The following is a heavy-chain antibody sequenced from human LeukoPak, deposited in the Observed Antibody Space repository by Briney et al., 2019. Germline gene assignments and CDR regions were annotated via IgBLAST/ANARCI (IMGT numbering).Heavy chain of an antibody. D-gene: IGHD1-26*01. J-gene: IGHJ4*02. CDR2: ISVSGGSA. V-gene: IGHV3-23*01. CDR1: GFTFRSYA. CDR3: ASGSMRYFDY. Sequence: GGSLRLSCAASGFTFRSYAMSWVRQAPGKGLEWVSTISVSGGSAYYADSVKGRFTISRDNSKSTLFLQMNSLRAEDTAVYYCASGSMRYFDYWGQGTLVTVSS.